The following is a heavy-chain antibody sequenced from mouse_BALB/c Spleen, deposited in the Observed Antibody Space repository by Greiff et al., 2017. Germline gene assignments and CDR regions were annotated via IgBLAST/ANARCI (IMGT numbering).Heavy chain of an antibody. Sequence: EVMLVESGGGLVQPGGSLKLSCAASGFTFSSYTMSWVRQTPEKRLEWVAYISNGGGSTYYPDTVKGRFTISRDNAKNTLYLQMSSLKSEDTAMYYCASQEYGNYPFAYWGQGTLVTVSA. CDR1: GFTFSSYT. J-gene: IGHJ3*01. D-gene: IGHD2-10*02. V-gene: IGHV5-12-2*01. CDR2: ISNGGGST. CDR3: ASQEYGNYPFAY.